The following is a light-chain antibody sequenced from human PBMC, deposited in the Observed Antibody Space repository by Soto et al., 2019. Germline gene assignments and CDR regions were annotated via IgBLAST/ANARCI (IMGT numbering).Light chain of an antibody. V-gene: IGLV2-14*01. Sequence: QSVLNQPASVSGSPGPSRTLPYTGNSKEVCGYNYVSWYQKPPGQTPKLMLYDVSNRPSGVSNRFSGSKSGNTASLTISGLQAEDEADYYCSSYTSSSPLRYVFGPGTKVTVL. CDR2: DVS. J-gene: IGLJ1*01. CDR3: SSYTSSSPLRYV. CDR1: SKEVCGYNY.